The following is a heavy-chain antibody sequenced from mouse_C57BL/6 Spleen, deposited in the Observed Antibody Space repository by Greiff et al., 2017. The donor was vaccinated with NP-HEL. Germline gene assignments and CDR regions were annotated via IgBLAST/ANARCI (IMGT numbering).Heavy chain of an antibody. D-gene: IGHD2-3*01. J-gene: IGHJ3*01. CDR3: AYDGYFWFAY. CDR1: GYAFSSSW. V-gene: IGHV1-82*01. Sequence: QVQLQQPGAELVRPGASVKISCKASGYAFSSSWMNWVKQRPGTGLEWIGRIYPGDGDTNYNGKFKGKATLTADKSSSTAYMQLSSLTSEDSAVYFCAYDGYFWFAYWGQGTLVTVSA. CDR2: IYPGDGDT.